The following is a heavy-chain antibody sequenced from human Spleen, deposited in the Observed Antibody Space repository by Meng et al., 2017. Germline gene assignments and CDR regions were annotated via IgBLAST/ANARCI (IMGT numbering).Heavy chain of an antibody. Sequence: SETLSLTCTVSGYSISSGYYWGWIRQPPGKGLEWIGSIYHSGSTYYNPSLKSRVTISVDTSKNQFSLKLRSVTAADTVVYYCASPSQLWFGELLYWGQGTLVTVSS. J-gene: IGHJ4*02. CDR1: GYSISSGYY. CDR2: IYHSGST. D-gene: IGHD3-10*01. V-gene: IGHV4-38-2*02. CDR3: ASPSQLWFGELLY.